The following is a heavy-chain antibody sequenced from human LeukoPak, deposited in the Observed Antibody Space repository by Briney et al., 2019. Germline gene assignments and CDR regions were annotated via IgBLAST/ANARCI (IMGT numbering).Heavy chain of an antibody. CDR1: GYTFTSYD. CDR3: ARGQGYCSNGVCEDAFDI. V-gene: IGHV1-8*01. J-gene: IGHJ3*02. CDR2: MNPISGDT. D-gene: IGHD2-8*01. Sequence: ASVTVSCKASGYTFTSYDVNWVRQATGQGLEWMGWMNPISGDTGYAQKFLGRVAMTRDMSTSTVYMELSSLRSEDTAVYYCARGQGYCSNGVCEDAFDIWGQGTMVTVSS.